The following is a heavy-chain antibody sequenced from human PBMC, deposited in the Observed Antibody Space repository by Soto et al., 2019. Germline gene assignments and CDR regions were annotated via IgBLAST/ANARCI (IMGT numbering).Heavy chain of an antibody. Sequence: SSKVSCKDSGFTINSSSVQWARQARRQRLEWIGWIVVGSGNTNYAQKFQERVTITRDMSTSTAYMELSSLRSEDTAVYYCAALILTCLSPIGYWGQGTLVNGSS. J-gene: IGHJ4*02. D-gene: IGHD3-9*01. CDR2: IVVGSGNT. CDR3: AALILTCLSPIGY. V-gene: IGHV1-58*01. CDR1: GFTINSSS.